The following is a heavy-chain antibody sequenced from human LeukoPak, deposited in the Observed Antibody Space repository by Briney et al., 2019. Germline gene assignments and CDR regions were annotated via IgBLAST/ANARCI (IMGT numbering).Heavy chain of an antibody. Sequence: GGSLRLSCAASGFTFSTYSMHWVRQAPGKGLEWVSSIISSGSNMYYADSVKGRFTVSRDNAKNSLYLQMNSLRAEDTAVYYCAKDGEYCSSTSCSLDYWGQGTLVTVSS. J-gene: IGHJ4*02. V-gene: IGHV3-21*04. CDR3: AKDGEYCSSTSCSLDY. CDR1: GFTFSTYS. D-gene: IGHD2-2*01. CDR2: IISSGSNM.